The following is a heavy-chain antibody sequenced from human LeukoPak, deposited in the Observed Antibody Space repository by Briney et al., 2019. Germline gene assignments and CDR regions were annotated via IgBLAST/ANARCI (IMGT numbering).Heavy chain of an antibody. CDR1: GFIVNSNY. CDR3: AKYSGSYLFDY. D-gene: IGHD1-26*01. V-gene: IGHV3-53*01. J-gene: IGHJ4*02. CDR2: IYSGGST. Sequence: GGSLRLSCAASGFIVNSNYMSWVRQAPGKGLEWVSIIYSGGSTYYADSVKGRFTISRDNSKNTVYLQMNSLRAGDTAVYYCAKYSGSYLFDYWGQGTLVTVSS.